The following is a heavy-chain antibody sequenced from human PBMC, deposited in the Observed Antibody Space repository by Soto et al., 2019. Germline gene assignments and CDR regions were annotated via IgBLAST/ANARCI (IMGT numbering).Heavy chain of an antibody. D-gene: IGHD5-12*01. V-gene: IGHV1-2*02. J-gene: IGHJ6*03. CDR2: INPNGGAT. Sequence: VPLAQSGAEVKKPGASVKVSCKTSGDSFNDYYIHWVRQAPGQELEWMGWINPNGGATKYAQKFQGRVTVTRDTSIRTVYMELSSLRSDDTAVYYCARESGGATATLDYYYFYMDVWGKGTTVIVSS. CDR1: GDSFNDYY. CDR3: ARESGGATATLDYYYFYMDV.